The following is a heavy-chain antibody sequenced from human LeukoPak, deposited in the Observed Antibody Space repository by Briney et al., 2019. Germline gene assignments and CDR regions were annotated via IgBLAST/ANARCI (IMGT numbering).Heavy chain of an antibody. D-gene: IGHD3-22*01. V-gene: IGHV4-39*07. J-gene: IGHJ4*02. Sequence: SETLSLTCTVSGGSISSSSYYWGWIRQPPGKGLEWIGSIYYSGSTYYNPSLKSRVTISVDTSKNQFSLKLSSVTAADTAVYYCARDEGRSYYYDSSGYQGYWGQGTLVTVSS. CDR3: ARDEGRSYYYDSSGYQGY. CDR1: GGSISSSSYY. CDR2: IYYSGST.